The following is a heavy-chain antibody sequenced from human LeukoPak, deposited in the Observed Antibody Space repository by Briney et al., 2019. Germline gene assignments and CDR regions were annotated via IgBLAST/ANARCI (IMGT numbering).Heavy chain of an antibody. Sequence: SETLSLTCTVSGGSIGSGAYYWSWIRQHPEKGLEWIGYIYYSGSTYYNPSLKSRVTISVDTSKNQFSLKLSSVTAADTAVYYCARDAKGSGSYSLDYWGQGTLVTVSS. J-gene: IGHJ4*02. V-gene: IGHV4-31*03. D-gene: IGHD3-10*01. CDR3: ARDAKGSGSYSLDY. CDR1: GGSIGSGAYY. CDR2: IYYSGST.